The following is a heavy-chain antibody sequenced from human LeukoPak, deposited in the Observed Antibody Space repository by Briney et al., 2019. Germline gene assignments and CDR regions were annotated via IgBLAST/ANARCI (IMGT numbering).Heavy chain of an antibody. CDR2: ISSSSSYI. V-gene: IGHV3-21*01. CDR3: ARGGDYGDYQSPEVIDY. Sequence: GGSLRLSCAASGSTFSSYSMNWVRQAPGKGLEWVSSISSSSSYIYYADSVKGRFTISRDNAKNSLYLQMNSLRAEDTAVYYCARGGDYGDYQSPEVIDYWGQGTLVTVSS. CDR1: GSTFSSYS. J-gene: IGHJ4*02. D-gene: IGHD4-17*01.